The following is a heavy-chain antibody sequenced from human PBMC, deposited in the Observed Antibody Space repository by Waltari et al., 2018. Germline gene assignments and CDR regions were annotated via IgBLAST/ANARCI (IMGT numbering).Heavy chain of an antibody. Sequence: VQLQESGPGLVKPSETLSLPCTVSGGSMSNFYWSWIRQPPVKGPEWIGYISQTGTTNYNPSLKGRVIISVDTSKKQFSLKVSSLTAADTAVYYCARGDGDLDYDYYYMDVWGKGTTVTVSS. D-gene: IGHD4-17*01. CDR1: GGSMSNFY. CDR2: ISQTGTT. V-gene: IGHV4-59*13. J-gene: IGHJ6*03. CDR3: ARGDGDLDYDYYYMDV.